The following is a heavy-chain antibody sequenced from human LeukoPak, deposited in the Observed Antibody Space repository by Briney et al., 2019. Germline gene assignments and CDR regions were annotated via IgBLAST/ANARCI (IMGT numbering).Heavy chain of an antibody. D-gene: IGHD6-6*01. V-gene: IGHV3-30*18. CDR2: ISYDGSKK. CDR1: GFTFSNYG. CDR3: AKHSSSSGPPFDY. Sequence: GGSLRLSCAASGFTFSNYGMHWVRQAPGKGLEWVAVISYDGSKKYYTDSVKGRFTISRDNSKNTLYLQMNSLRTEDTAVYYCAKHSSSSGPPFDYWGQGTLVTVSS. J-gene: IGHJ4*02.